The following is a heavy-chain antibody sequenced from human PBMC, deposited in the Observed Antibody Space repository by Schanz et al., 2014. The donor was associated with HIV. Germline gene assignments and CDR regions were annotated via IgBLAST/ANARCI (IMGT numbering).Heavy chain of an antibody. CDR1: GDTFSSHA. Sequence: QVQLVQSGAEVQKPGSSVKVSCELSGDTFSSHAISWVRQAPGQGLEWMGGIIPTFGIANYAPKFQGRITITADESTSTAYVELRSLRPEDTAMFFCARSFGVGDLGFGVWGQGTTVIVSS. CDR2: IIPTFGIA. V-gene: IGHV1-69*01. D-gene: IGHD3-3*01. CDR3: ARSFGVGDLGFGV. J-gene: IGHJ6*02.